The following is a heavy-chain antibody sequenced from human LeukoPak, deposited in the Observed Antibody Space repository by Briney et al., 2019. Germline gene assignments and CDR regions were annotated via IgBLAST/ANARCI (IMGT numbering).Heavy chain of an antibody. CDR2: ISYDGSNK. D-gene: IGHD1-26*01. V-gene: IGHV3-30*04. CDR1: GFTFSSYA. CDR3: ARDLGGYGGLLDY. J-gene: IGHJ4*02. Sequence: GGSLRLSCAASGFTFSSYAMHWVRQAPGKGLEWVAVISYDGSNKYYADSVKGRFTISRDNSKNTLYLQMNSLRAEDTAVYYCARDLGGYGGLLDYWGQGTLVTVSS.